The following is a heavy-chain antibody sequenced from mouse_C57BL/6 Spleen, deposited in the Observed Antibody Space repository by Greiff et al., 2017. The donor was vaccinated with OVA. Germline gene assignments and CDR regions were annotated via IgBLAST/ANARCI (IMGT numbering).Heavy chain of an antibody. CDR2: IYPGDGDT. CDR1: GYAFSSSW. CDR3: ARPLDGYYDYAMDY. J-gene: IGHJ4*01. D-gene: IGHD2-3*01. V-gene: IGHV1-82*01. Sequence: VQLQQSGPELVKPGASVKISCKASGYAFSSSWMNWVKQRPGKGLEWIGRIYPGDGDTNYNGKFKGKATLTADKSSSTAYMQLSSLTSEDSAVYFCARPLDGYYDYAMDYWGQGTSVTVSS.